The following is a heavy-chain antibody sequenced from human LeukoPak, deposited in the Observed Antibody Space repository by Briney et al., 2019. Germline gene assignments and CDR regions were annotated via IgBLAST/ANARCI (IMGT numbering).Heavy chain of an antibody. J-gene: IGHJ4*02. D-gene: IGHD1-26*01. V-gene: IGHV3-30-3*01. Sequence: PGRSLRLSCAASGFTFSSYTMHWVRQAPGKGLEWVAVISYDGSKKYCADSVKGRFTISRDNSKNTLYLQVSSLRAEDTAVYYCARALNTRGGYWGQGTLVTVSS. CDR1: GFTFSSYT. CDR3: ARALNTRGGY. CDR2: ISYDGSKK.